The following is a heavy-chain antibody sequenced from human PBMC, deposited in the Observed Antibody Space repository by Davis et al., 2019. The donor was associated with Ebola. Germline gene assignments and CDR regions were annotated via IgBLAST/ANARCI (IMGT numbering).Heavy chain of an antibody. CDR2: INHSGST. CDR1: AGSISSYD. V-gene: IGHV4-34*01. J-gene: IGHJ4*02. CDR3: ARVGSYYSSFGY. Sequence: MPSETLSLTCTVSAGSISSYDWSRSRESPGKGLEWIVDINHSGSTNYNPCLKSRVTISVDTSKNQFSLKLSSVTAADTAVYYCARVGSYYSSFGYWGQGTLVTVSS. D-gene: IGHD1-26*01.